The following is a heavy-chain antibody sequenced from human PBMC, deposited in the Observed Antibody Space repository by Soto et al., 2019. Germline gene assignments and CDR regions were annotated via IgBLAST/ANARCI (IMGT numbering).Heavy chain of an antibody. CDR2: IWNDGTSR. CDR1: GFTFSNYG. D-gene: IGHD5-12*01. V-gene: IGHV3-33*01. J-gene: IGHJ4*02. Sequence: VQLVESGGGVVQPGRSLRLSCEASGFTFSNYGMHWVRQAPGKGLEWVAVIWNDGTSRYYADSVKGRFTISRDNSKNTLFLQMNNLRAEDTAVYYCARPDIVAAIGGALDCWGQGTLVTVSS. CDR3: ARPDIVAAIGGALDC.